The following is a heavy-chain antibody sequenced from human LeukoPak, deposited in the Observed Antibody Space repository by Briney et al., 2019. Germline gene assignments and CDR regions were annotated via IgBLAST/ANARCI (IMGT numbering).Heavy chain of an antibody. Sequence: ASVKVSCKASGCTFTSYDISWVRQATGQGLEWMGWMNPNSGNTGYAQKFQGRVTMTRNTSISTAYMELSSLRSEDTAIYYCARQDMTRAFDIWGQGTMVTVSS. D-gene: IGHD2-15*01. V-gene: IGHV1-8*01. J-gene: IGHJ3*02. CDR2: MNPNSGNT. CDR3: ARQDMTRAFDI. CDR1: GCTFTSYD.